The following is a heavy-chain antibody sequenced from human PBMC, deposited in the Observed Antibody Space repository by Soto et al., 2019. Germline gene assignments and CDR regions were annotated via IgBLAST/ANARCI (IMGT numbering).Heavy chain of an antibody. Sequence: EVQLVESGGGLVKPGGSLRLSCAASGFSISNAWMHWVRQAPGKGLEWVGRVKSKAEGGTADYAAPVKGRFTISRDDSKNTQYLQMNSLKMEYTAVYYWNTYPDFWGGHTPLWCQGTLVTGSS. V-gene: IGHV3-15*07. CDR1: GFSISNAW. J-gene: IGHJ4*02. CDR3: NTYPDFWGGHTPL. D-gene: IGHD3-3*01. CDR2: VKSKAEGGTA.